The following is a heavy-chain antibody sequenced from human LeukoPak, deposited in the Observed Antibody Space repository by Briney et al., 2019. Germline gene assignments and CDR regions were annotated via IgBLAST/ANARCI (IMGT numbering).Heavy chain of an antibody. Sequence: ASVTVSCKASGYTFTSYGISWVRQAPGQGLEWMGWISAYNGNTNYAQKLQGRVTITTDTSTSTAYMELRSLRSDDTAVYYCARGFRYEVVVTAGYYFDYWGQGTLVTVSS. CDR3: ARGFRYEVVVTAGYYFDY. D-gene: IGHD2-21*02. CDR2: ISAYNGNT. J-gene: IGHJ4*02. V-gene: IGHV1-18*01. CDR1: GYTFTSYG.